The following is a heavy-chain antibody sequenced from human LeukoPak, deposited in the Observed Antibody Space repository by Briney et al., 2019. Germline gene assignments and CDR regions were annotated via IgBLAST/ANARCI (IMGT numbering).Heavy chain of an antibody. CDR3: AKGWGSGWSPFDY. CDR1: GFTFDDYA. J-gene: IGHJ4*02. Sequence: PGRSLRLSCAASGFTFDDYAMHWVRQAPGKGLEWVSGISWNSGSICYADSVKGRFTISRDNAKNSLYLQMNSLRAEDMALYYCAKGWGSGWSPFDYWGQGTLVTVSS. D-gene: IGHD6-19*01. V-gene: IGHV3-9*03. CDR2: ISWNSGSI.